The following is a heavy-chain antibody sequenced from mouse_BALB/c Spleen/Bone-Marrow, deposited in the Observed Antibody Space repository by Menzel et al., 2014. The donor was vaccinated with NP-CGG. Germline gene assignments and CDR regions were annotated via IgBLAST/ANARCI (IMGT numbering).Heavy chain of an antibody. V-gene: IGHV5-17*02. J-gene: IGHJ1*01. CDR1: GFTFSSFG. CDR3: TRGGNWDDFDV. D-gene: IGHD4-1*01. CDR2: ISSGSTAI. Sequence: EVHLVESGGGLVQPGVSRKLSCAASGFTFSSFGMHWVRQAPEKGLEWVAYISSGSTAIFYADTVKGRFTISRDNPKNTLFLQMTSLRSEDTAMYYCTRGGNWDDFDVWGAGTTVPVSS.